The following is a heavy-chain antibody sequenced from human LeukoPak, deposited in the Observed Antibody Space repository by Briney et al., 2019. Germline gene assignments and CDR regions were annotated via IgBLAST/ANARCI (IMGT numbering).Heavy chain of an antibody. V-gene: IGHV3-74*01. Sequence: PGGSLRLSCAASGFTFSSYWMHWVRQAPGKGLVRVSRINSDGSSTSYADSVKGRFTISRDNAKNSLYLQMNSLRAEDTAVYYCARTKSGSGWNYYYYYYMDVWGKGTTVTISS. CDR2: INSDGSST. CDR1: GFTFSSYW. CDR3: ARTKSGSGWNYYYYYYMDV. D-gene: IGHD6-19*01. J-gene: IGHJ6*03.